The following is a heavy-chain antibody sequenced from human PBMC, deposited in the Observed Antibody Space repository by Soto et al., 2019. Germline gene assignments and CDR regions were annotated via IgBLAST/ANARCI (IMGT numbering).Heavy chain of an antibody. CDR2: IWYDGGNK. J-gene: IGHJ4*02. V-gene: IGHV3-33*01. CDR1: GFNFSSYV. CDR3: ARDGQWLPRDGLRSSYYFEY. D-gene: IGHD6-19*01. Sequence: QVQLVESGGGVVQPGRSLRLSCAASGFNFSSYVMHWVRQAPGKGLEWVAVIWYDGGNKYYADSVKGRFTISRDNSKNTLYLQMNSLRAEDTAVYYCARDGQWLPRDGLRSSYYFEYWGQGTLVTVSS.